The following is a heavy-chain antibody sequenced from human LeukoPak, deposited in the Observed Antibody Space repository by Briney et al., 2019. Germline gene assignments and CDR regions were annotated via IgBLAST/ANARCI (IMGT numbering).Heavy chain of an antibody. J-gene: IGHJ4*02. CDR3: AKGQWGLDY. CDR1: GFTFSDHY. Sequence: GGSLRLSCAAAGFTFSDHYMTWIRQAPGKALEWVSYISPDGTTSYYADSLKGRFTVSRDNAKNSLYLQMNSLSAEDTAVYFCAKGQWGLDYWGQGALVTVSS. V-gene: IGHV3-11*01. D-gene: IGHD1-26*01. CDR2: ISPDGTTS.